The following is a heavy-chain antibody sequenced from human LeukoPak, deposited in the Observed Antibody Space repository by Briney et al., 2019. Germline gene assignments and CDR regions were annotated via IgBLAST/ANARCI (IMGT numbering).Heavy chain of an antibody. CDR1: GFTFSSYA. CDR2: ISYDGSNK. CDR3: AKTLELLFPINWFDP. D-gene: IGHD1-7*01. V-gene: IGHV3-30-3*02. J-gene: IGHJ5*02. Sequence: GGSLRLSCAASGFTFSSYAMHWVRQAPGKGLEWVAVISYDGSNKYYADSVKGRFTISRDNSKNTLYLQMNSLRAEDTAVYYCAKTLELLFPINWFDPWGQGTLVTVSS.